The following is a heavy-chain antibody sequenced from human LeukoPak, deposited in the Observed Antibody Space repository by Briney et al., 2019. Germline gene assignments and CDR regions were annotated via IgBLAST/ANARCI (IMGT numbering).Heavy chain of an antibody. D-gene: IGHD5-12*01. CDR2: IYYSGST. CDR1: GGSISSYY. V-gene: IGHV4-59*01. J-gene: IGHJ4*02. CDR3: ARADSGYDENNYFDY. Sequence: SETLSLTCTVSGGSISSYYWSWIRQPPGKGLEWIGYIYYSGSTNYNPSLKSRVTISVDTSKNQFSLKLSSVTAADTAVYYCARADSGYDENNYFDYWGQGTLVTVSS.